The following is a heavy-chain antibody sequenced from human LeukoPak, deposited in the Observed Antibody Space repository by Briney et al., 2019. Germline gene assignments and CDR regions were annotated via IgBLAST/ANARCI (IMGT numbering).Heavy chain of an antibody. CDR2: ISSNGGST. CDR1: GVNVNTYF. Sequence: GGSLRLSCAASGVNVNTYFMGWVRQAPGKGLEYVSAISSNGGSTYYANSVKGRFTISRDNSKNTLYLQMGSLRAEDMAVYYCARGGLLPFDYWGQGTLVTVSS. J-gene: IGHJ4*02. D-gene: IGHD2-15*01. V-gene: IGHV3-64*01. CDR3: ARGGLLPFDY.